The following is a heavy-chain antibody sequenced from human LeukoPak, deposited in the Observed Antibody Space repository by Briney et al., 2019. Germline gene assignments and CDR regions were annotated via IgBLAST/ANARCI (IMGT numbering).Heavy chain of an antibody. D-gene: IGHD5-12*01. J-gene: IGHJ4*02. CDR3: AKDHGYSGNEIFDY. Sequence: GGSLRLSCAASGFTFSNYAMSWIRQAPGKGLEWVSTISDSGGSTYHADSVKGRFTISRDNSKNTLYLQMKSLRPEDTAVYFCAKDHGYSGNEIFDYWGQGTLVTVSS. CDR1: GFTFSNYA. V-gene: IGHV3-23*01. CDR2: ISDSGGST.